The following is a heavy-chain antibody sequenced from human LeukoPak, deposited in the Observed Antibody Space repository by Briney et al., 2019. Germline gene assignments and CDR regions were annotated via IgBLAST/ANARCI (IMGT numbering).Heavy chain of an antibody. CDR2: INPSGGST. J-gene: IGHJ6*02. Sequence: ASVKVSCKASGYTFTSYYMHWVRQAPGQGLEWMGIINPSGGSTSYAQKFQGRVTITADKSTSTAYMELSSLRSEDTAVYYCARMEKKGLLTGYYTGYYCGMDVWGQGTTVTVSS. CDR3: ARMEKKGLLTGYYTGYYCGMDV. V-gene: IGHV1-46*01. D-gene: IGHD3-9*01. CDR1: GYTFTSYY.